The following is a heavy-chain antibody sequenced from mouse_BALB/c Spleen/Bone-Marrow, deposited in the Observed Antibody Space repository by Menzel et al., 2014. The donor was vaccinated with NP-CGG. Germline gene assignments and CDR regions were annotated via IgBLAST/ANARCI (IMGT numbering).Heavy chain of an antibody. Sequence: EVMLVESGGGLVQPGGSLKLSCAASGFDFSRYWMSWVRQAPGKGPEWIGEINPDSSTINYTPSLKDKFIISRDNAKNTLYLQMSKVRSEDTALYYCAHRYDVAMDYWGQGTSVTVSS. V-gene: IGHV4-1*02. D-gene: IGHD2-14*01. J-gene: IGHJ4*01. CDR2: INPDSSTI. CDR1: GFDFSRYW. CDR3: AHRYDVAMDY.